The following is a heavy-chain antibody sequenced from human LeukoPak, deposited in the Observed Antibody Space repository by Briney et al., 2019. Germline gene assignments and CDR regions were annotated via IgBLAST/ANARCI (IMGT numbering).Heavy chain of an antibody. CDR3: ARDRLYYGSGSYSY. J-gene: IGHJ4*02. Sequence: GASVKVSCKASGYTFTTYAMNWVRQAPGQGLEWMGWINPNSGGTNYAQKFQGRVTMTRDTSISTAYMELSRLRSDDTAVYYCARDRLYYGSGSYSYWGQGTLVTVSS. CDR1: GYTFTTYA. V-gene: IGHV1-2*02. CDR2: INPNSGGT. D-gene: IGHD3-10*01.